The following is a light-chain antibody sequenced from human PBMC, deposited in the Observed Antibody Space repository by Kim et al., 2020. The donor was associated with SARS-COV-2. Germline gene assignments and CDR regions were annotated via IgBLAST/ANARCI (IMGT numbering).Light chain of an antibody. Sequence: KTVRISCTRSSGSIASKDVQWYQRRPGSAPTTLIYGDDQRPSGVPDRFSASIDTSSNSASLIISGLKTEDEADYYCQSYDNDNHGVFGGGTKLTVL. J-gene: IGLJ3*02. CDR2: GDD. CDR3: QSYDNDNHGV. CDR1: SGSIASKD. V-gene: IGLV6-57*03.